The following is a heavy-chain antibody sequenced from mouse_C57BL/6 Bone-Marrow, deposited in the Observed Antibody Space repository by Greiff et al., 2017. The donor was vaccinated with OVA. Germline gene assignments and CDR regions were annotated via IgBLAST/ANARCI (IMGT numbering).Heavy chain of an antibody. J-gene: IGHJ1*03. CDR3: ARHNYGSSYDWYFDV. D-gene: IGHD1-1*01. CDR2: ISNLAYSI. Sequence: EVKLVESGGGLVQPGGSLKLSCAASGFTFSDYGMAWVRQAPRKGPEWVAFISNLAYSIYYADTVTGRFTISRENAKNTLYLEMSSLRSEDTAMYYCARHNYGSSYDWYFDVWGTGTTVTVSS. V-gene: IGHV5-15*04. CDR1: GFTFSDYG.